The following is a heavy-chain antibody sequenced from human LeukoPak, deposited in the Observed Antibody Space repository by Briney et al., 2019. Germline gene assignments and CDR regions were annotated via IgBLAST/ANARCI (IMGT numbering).Heavy chain of an antibody. CDR3: ARRRGQWPYYFDY. V-gene: IGHV5-51*01. CDR2: IYPGDSDT. Sequence: GESLKISCKGSGYRFTSYWIGWVRPMPGKGLEWMGIIYPGDSDTRYSPSFQGQVTISADKSISTAYLQWSSLKASDTAMYYCARRRGQWPYYFDYWGQGTLVTVSS. J-gene: IGHJ4*02. CDR1: GYRFTSYW. D-gene: IGHD6-19*01.